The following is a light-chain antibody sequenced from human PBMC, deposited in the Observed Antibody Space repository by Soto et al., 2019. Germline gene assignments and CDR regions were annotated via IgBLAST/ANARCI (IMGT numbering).Light chain of an antibody. CDR2: GAS. CDR3: QQYGSSPWT. J-gene: IGKJ1*01. Sequence: EIVLTQSPGTLSLSPGERATLSCRASQSVNSRYLAWYQQKPGQAPRLGIYGASSRATGIPDRFSGSGSGTDFTLTISRLEPEDFAVYYCQQYGSSPWTFGQGTKVESK. CDR1: QSVNSRY. V-gene: IGKV3-20*01.